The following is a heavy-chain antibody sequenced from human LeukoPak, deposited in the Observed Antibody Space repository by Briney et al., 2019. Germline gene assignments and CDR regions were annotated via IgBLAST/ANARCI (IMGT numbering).Heavy chain of an antibody. J-gene: IGHJ4*02. V-gene: IGHV3-30*18. D-gene: IGHD6-13*01. CDR3: AKGVSSWYYFDN. CDR2: ISYDGSNK. Sequence: GGSLRLSCAASGFTFGSYGMHWVRQAPGKGLEWVAVISYDGSNKYYADSVKGRFTISRDNSKNTLFLQMSSLRTEDTAVYHCAKGVSSWYYFDNWGQGTLVTVSS. CDR1: GFTFGSYG.